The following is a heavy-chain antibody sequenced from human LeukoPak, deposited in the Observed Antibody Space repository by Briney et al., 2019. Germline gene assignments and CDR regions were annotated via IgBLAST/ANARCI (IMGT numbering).Heavy chain of an antibody. D-gene: IGHD6-13*01. CDR2: INPNSGGT. Sequence: GASVKVSCKASGYTFTGYYMHWVRQAPGQGLEWMGRINPNSGGTNYAQKFQGRVTMTRDRSISTAYMELSRLRSDDTAVYYCAREYSSSWYERILDYWGQGTLVTVSS. CDR3: AREYSSSWYERILDY. CDR1: GYTFTGYY. J-gene: IGHJ4*02. V-gene: IGHV1-2*06.